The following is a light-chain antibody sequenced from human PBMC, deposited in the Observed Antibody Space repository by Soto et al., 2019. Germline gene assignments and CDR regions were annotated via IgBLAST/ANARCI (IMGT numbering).Light chain of an antibody. CDR2: GAF. V-gene: IGKV3-15*01. J-gene: IGKJ5*01. Sequence: EIVLTQSPGTLSVSPGERATLSCRASQSVFSSLAWYQQKPGQAPRLLIYGAFTRATGIPATFSGTGSGTEFTLTISSLQSEDFAVYYCQQXNNWPPITCGQGTRLEIK. CDR1: QSVFSS. CDR3: QQXNNWPPIT.